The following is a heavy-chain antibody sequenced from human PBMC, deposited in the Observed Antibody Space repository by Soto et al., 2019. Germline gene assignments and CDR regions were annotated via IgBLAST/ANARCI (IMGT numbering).Heavy chain of an antibody. CDR1: GYSFSDYW. CDR3: AVWYYSDSSGYKGYYFDY. D-gene: IGHD3-22*01. J-gene: IGHJ4*02. CDR2: IYSSNSDT. Sequence: GESLKISCKGSGYSFSDYWLGWVRQMPGKGLEWMGIIYSSNSDTRYSPSFQGQVTISADKSINTAYLQWSSLKASDTAMYYCAVWYYSDSSGYKGYYFDYWGQGTPVTVSS. V-gene: IGHV5-51*01.